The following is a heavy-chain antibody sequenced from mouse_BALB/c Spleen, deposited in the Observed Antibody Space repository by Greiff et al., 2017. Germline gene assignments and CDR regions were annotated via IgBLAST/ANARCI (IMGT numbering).Heavy chain of an antibody. V-gene: IGHV1S22*01. CDR3: ARVGLYYAMDY. Sequence: LQQPGSELVRPGASVKLSCKASGYTFTSYWMHWVKQRHGQGLEWIGNIYPGSGSTNYNEKFKGKATLTADTSSSTAYMQLSSLTSEDSAVYFCARVGLYYAMDYWGQGTSVTVSS. CDR1: GYTFTSYW. CDR2: IYPGSGST. D-gene: IGHD1-1*02. J-gene: IGHJ4*01.